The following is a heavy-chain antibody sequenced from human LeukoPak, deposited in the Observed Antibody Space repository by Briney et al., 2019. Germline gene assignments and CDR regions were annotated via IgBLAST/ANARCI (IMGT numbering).Heavy chain of an antibody. D-gene: IGHD5-12*01. V-gene: IGHV3-74*01. CDR2: INSDGSST. CDR3: ARGTGYAVFDI. Sequence: GGSLRLSCAASGFTFSTYWMHWVRQAPGKGLVWVSRINSDGSSTSYADSVKGRFTISRDNAKNTLYLQMNGLRAEDTAVYYCARGTGYAVFDIWGQGTMVTVSS. CDR1: GFTFSTYW. J-gene: IGHJ3*02.